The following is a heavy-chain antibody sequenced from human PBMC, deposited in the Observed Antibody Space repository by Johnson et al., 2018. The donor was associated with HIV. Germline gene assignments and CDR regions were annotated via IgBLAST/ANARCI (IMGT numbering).Heavy chain of an antibody. V-gene: IGHV3-30*03. D-gene: IGHD6-19*01. Sequence: VQLAESGGGVVQPGRSLRLSCAVSGFTFSSYGMHWVRRAPGKGLEWVAVISYDGSNKYYADSVKGRFTISRDNSKNTLYLQMNSLRAEDTAVYYCARDWGLYSSGWYVDAFDIWGQGTMITVSS. CDR2: ISYDGSNK. CDR3: ARDWGLYSSGWYVDAFDI. CDR1: GFTFSSYG. J-gene: IGHJ3*02.